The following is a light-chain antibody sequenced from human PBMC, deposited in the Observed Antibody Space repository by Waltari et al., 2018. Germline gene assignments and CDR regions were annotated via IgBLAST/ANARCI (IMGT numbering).Light chain of an antibody. CDR2: LGS. Sequence: DIVMTQSPLSLLVTPGEPASISCRSSQSLLHSNGYNYLDWYLQKPVQSPQLLIYLGSNRASGVPDRFSCSGSGTDFTLKISRVEAEDVGVYYCMQALQTPYTFGQGTKLEIK. J-gene: IGKJ2*01. V-gene: IGKV2-28*01. CDR1: QSLLHSNGYNY. CDR3: MQALQTPYT.